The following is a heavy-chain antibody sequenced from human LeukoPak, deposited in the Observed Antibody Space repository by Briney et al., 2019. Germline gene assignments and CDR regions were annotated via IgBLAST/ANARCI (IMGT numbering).Heavy chain of an antibody. CDR3: AGGGITIFGVVRY. Sequence: PGGSLRLSCAASGFTFSSYGMNWVRQAPGKGLEWVSSISSSSSYIYYADSVKGRFTISRDNAKNSLYLQMNSLRAEDTAVYYCAGGGITIFGVVRYWGQGTLVTVSS. CDR1: GFTFSSYG. J-gene: IGHJ4*02. D-gene: IGHD3-3*01. V-gene: IGHV3-21*01. CDR2: ISSSSSYI.